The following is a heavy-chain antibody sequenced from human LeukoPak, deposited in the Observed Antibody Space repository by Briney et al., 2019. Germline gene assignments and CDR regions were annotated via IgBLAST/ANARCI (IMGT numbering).Heavy chain of an antibody. CDR2: IFHSGSV. V-gene: IGHV4-39*07. Sequence: SETLSLTCTVSGGSISSSSYYWGWIRQPPGQGLEWIGSIFHSGSVYYNPSLKSRVTISVDTSKNQFSLKLTSVTAADTALYYCARVVASTSIDSWGQGTLVTVSS. CDR3: ARVVASTSIDS. J-gene: IGHJ4*02. CDR1: GGSISSSSYY. D-gene: IGHD2-15*01.